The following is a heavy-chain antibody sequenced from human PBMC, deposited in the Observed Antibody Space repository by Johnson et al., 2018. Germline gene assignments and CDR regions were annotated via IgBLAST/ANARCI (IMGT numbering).Heavy chain of an antibody. CDR1: GFTFTRSA. CDR2: IAVGSGNT. D-gene: IGHD1-7*01. J-gene: IGHJ6*02. V-gene: IGHV1-58*01. CDR3: ASDAPNWNYQVGYYYSYYGMDV. Sequence: QLVQSGAEVKKPGSSVKVSCKASGFTFTRSAVQWVRQARGQRLEWIGWIAVGSGNTNYAQKFQERVTITRDMSTTTAYMELSSRGSEDTAVYYCASDAPNWNYQVGYYYSYYGMDVWGQGTTVTVSS.